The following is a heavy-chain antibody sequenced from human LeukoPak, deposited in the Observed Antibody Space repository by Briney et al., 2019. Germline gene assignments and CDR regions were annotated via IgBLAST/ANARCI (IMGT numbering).Heavy chain of an antibody. CDR3: ATDSMVGATDPYYYYGMDV. Sequence: ASVKASCKVSGYTLTELSMHWVRQAPGKGREWMGGFDPEDGETIYAQKFQGRVTMTEDTSTDTAYMELSSLRSEDTAVYYCATDSMVGATDPYYYYGMDVWGQGTTVTVSS. CDR2: FDPEDGET. J-gene: IGHJ6*02. D-gene: IGHD1-26*01. CDR1: GYTLTELS. V-gene: IGHV1-24*01.